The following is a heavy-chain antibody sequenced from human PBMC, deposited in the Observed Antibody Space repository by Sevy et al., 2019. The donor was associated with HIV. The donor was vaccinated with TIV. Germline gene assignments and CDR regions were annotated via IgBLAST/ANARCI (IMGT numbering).Heavy chain of an antibody. Sequence: GGSLRLSCAASGFSFNTHAMHWVRQAPGKGLDWVGRIKSKTDGGPTDYAAPVKGRFTISRDESKNTLYLQMNSLKTEDTAVYYCTTDAHDFTNYPSPYYFDQWGQGTLVTVSS. CDR3: TTDAHDFTNYPSPYYFDQ. CDR1: GFSFNTHA. CDR2: IKSKTDGGPT. V-gene: IGHV3-15*01. D-gene: IGHD4-4*01. J-gene: IGHJ4*02.